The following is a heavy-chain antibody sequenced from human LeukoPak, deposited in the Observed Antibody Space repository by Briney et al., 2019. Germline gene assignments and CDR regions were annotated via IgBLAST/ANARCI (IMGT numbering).Heavy chain of an antibody. D-gene: IGHD5-12*01. V-gene: IGHV3-23*01. CDR2: ISGSGGST. J-gene: IGHJ4*02. CDR1: GFTFSSYA. CDR3: ATASGYDFFYFS. Sequence: GGSLRLSCAASGFTFSSYAMSWVRQAPGKGLEWVSAISGSGGSTYYADSVKGRFTISGDNSKNTLYLQMNSLRAEDTAVYYCATASGYDFFYFSWGQGTLVTVSS.